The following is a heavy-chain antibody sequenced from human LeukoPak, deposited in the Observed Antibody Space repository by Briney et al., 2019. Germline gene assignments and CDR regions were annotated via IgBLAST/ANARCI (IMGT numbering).Heavy chain of an antibody. D-gene: IGHD5-18*01. V-gene: IGHV3-11*01. J-gene: IGHJ4*02. CDR1: GFTFSDYY. CDR3: ARDRKIQLWSHYFDY. Sequence: GGSLRLSCAASGFTFSDYYMSWIRQAPGKGLEWVSYISSSGSTIYYADSVKGRFTISRDNAKNSLYLQMNSLRAEDTAVYYCARDRKIQLWSHYFDYWGQGTLVTVSS. CDR2: ISSSGSTI.